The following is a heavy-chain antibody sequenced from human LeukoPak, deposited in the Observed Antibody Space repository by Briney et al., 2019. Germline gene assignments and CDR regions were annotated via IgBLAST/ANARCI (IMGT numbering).Heavy chain of an antibody. CDR1: GFTFSSSD. D-gene: IGHD3-10*01. V-gene: IGHV3-23*01. CDR3: ALTPDYYGSGSFDY. Sequence: PGGSLRLSCTASGFTFSSSDMNWVRQAPGKGLEWVSAISDSGGSTYYADSVKGRFTISRDNSKNTLFLQMNSLRVEDTAVYYCALTPDYYGSGSFDYWGQGTLVTVSS. J-gene: IGHJ4*02. CDR2: ISDSGGST.